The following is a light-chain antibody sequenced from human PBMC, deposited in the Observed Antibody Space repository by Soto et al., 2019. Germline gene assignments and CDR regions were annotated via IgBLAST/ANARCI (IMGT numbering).Light chain of an antibody. J-gene: IGLJ2*01. V-gene: IGLV2-14*03. Sequence: QSALTQPASVSGSPRQSITISCTGTISDVGDYNYVSWYQHHPGKAPQLMIYDVSTRPSGVSNRFSGSKSGNTASLTISGLQTEDEADYYCSSYTSTSTLVVFGGGTKLTVL. CDR1: ISDVGDYNY. CDR3: SSYTSTSTLVV. CDR2: DVS.